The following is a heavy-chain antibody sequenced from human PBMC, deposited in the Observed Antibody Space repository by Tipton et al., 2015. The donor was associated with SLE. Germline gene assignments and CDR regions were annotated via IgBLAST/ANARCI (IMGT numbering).Heavy chain of an antibody. Sequence: SLRLSCAASGFTFSSYGMHWVRQAPGKGLEWVAGMSYDGSEKNYADSVKGRFTISRDNSKNTLYLQMNSLRAEDTAVYYCAKDRGYFDQGDAFDIWGQGTMVTVSS. CDR2: MSYDGSEK. D-gene: IGHD3-9*01. CDR3: AKDRGYFDQGDAFDI. V-gene: IGHV3-33*05. J-gene: IGHJ3*02. CDR1: GFTFSSYG.